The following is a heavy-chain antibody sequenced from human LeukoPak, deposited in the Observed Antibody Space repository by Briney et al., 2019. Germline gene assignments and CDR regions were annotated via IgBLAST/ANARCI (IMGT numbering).Heavy chain of an antibody. J-gene: IGHJ4*02. D-gene: IGHD3-10*01. V-gene: IGHV3-15*01. CDR2: IKNKGNGGTT. CDR3: TTSGTPFEY. Sequence: GGSLRLSCAASGFTFNKAWMSWVRLAPGKGLEWVGRIKNKGNGGTTDYAAPVKDRFTVSRDDSKSTLYLQMNSLKTEDTAVYYCTTSGTPFEYWGQGTLVTVSS. CDR1: GFTFNKAW.